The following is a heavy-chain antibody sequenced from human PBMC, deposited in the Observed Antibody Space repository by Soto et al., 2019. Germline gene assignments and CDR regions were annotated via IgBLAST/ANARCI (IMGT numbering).Heavy chain of an antibody. J-gene: IGHJ6*02. Sequence: PGGSLRLSCAASGFTFSSCGMHWVRQAPGKGLEWVAVISYDGSNKYYADSVKGRFTISRDNSKNTLYLQMNSLRAEDTAVYYCAKVSYYDIRYGMDVWGQGTTVTVSS. D-gene: IGHD3-9*01. CDR3: AKVSYYDIRYGMDV. CDR2: ISYDGSNK. V-gene: IGHV3-30*18. CDR1: GFTFSSCG.